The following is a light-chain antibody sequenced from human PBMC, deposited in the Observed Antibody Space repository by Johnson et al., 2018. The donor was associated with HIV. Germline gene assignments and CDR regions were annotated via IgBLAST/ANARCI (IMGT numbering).Light chain of an antibody. CDR1: SSNIGNNY. J-gene: IGLJ1*01. CDR2: ENN. CDR3: GTWDSGLSAGGG. V-gene: IGLV1-51*02. Sequence: QSVLTQPPSVSAAPGQKVTISCSGSSSNIGNNYVSWYQQLPGTAPKLLIYENNKRPSGIPDRFSGSKSGTSATLGITGLQTGDEADYYCGTWDSGLSAGGGFGTGTKVTVL.